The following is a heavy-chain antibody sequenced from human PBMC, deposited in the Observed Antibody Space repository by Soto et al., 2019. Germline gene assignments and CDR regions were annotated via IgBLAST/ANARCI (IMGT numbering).Heavy chain of an antibody. Sequence: SETLSLTGTVSGGSISSYYWSWIRQPPGKGLEWIGYIYYSGSTNYIAALKSPLTISVDTSNTLLSLKLSSVTAADTAVYYRARSLYGMDVWGQGTTVTVSS. CDR1: GGSISSYY. J-gene: IGHJ6*02. V-gene: IGHV4-59*01. CDR2: IYYSGST. CDR3: ARSLYGMDV.